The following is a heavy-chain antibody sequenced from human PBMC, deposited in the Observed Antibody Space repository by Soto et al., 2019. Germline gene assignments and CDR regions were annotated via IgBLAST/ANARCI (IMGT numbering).Heavy chain of an antibody. CDR3: ARRSSSGAYYYYGMDV. J-gene: IGHJ6*02. D-gene: IGHD7-27*01. V-gene: IGHV5-51*01. CDR1: GYSFTSYW. Sequence: HGESLKISCKGSGYSFTSYWIGWVRQMPGKGLEWMGIIYPGDSDTRYSPSFQGQVTISADKSISTAYLQWSSLKASNTAMYYCARRSSSGAYYYYGMDVWGQGXTVTVYS. CDR2: IYPGDSDT.